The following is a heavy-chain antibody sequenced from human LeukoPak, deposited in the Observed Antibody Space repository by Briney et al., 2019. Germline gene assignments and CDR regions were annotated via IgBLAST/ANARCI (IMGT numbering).Heavy chain of an antibody. V-gene: IGHV3-23*01. CDR3: AKLGYYDFWSGYYNPTEFDY. CDR1: GFTFSSYA. D-gene: IGHD3-3*01. J-gene: IGHJ4*02. CDR2: ISGSGGST. Sequence: QPGGSLRLSCAASGFTFSSYAMSWVRQAPGKGLEWVSAISGSGGSTYYADSVKGRFTISRDNSKNTLYLQMSSLRAEDTAVYYCAKLGYYDFWSGYYNPTEFDYWGQGTLVTVSS.